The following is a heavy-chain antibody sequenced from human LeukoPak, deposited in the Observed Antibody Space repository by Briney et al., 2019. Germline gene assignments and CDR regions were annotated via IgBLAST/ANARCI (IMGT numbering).Heavy chain of an antibody. CDR3: ARDEGGIAVAGTAY. Sequence: GGSLRLSCAASGFTFSSYSMNWVRQAPGKGLEWVSSISSSSSYIYYADSVKGRFTISRDNAKNSLYLQMNSLRAEDTAVYYCARDEGGIAVAGTAYWGQGTLVTVSS. CDR2: ISSSSSYI. V-gene: IGHV3-21*01. CDR1: GFTFSSYS. J-gene: IGHJ4*02. D-gene: IGHD6-19*01.